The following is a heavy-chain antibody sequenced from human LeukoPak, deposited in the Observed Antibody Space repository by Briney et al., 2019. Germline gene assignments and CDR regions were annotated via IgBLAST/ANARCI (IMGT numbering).Heavy chain of an antibody. J-gene: IGHJ4*02. CDR1: GFTLSSYA. CDR2: VSGSGGSA. Sequence: QSGGSLRLSCAASGFTLSSYAMSWVRQAPGKGLEWFSAVSGSGGSAYYADSVKGRFTISRDNSKNTLYLQMNSLRAEDTAVYYCAKDAYGSGNYGYFDYWGQGTLVTVSS. D-gene: IGHD3-10*01. CDR3: AKDAYGSGNYGYFDY. V-gene: IGHV3-23*01.